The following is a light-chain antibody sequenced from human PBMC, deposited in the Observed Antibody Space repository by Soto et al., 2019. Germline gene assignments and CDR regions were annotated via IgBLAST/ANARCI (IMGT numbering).Light chain of an antibody. CDR1: QSVSNE. CDR3: QQYNNWPLT. V-gene: IGKV3-15*01. J-gene: IGKJ4*01. Sequence: EIVMTQSPATLSVSPGERATLSCRASQSVSNELAWYQQKPGQTPTLLMFAASTRATGIPARFGGSGSGTEFTLTISSLQSEDFGVYYCQQYNNWPLTFGGGTKVEIK. CDR2: AAS.